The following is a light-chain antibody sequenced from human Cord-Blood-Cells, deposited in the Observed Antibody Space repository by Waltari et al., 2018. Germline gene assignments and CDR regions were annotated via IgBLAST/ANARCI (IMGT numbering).Light chain of an antibody. CDR2: DVS. Sequence: QSALSQPASVSVSPGQSITISCTGTSSDVGAYNSVSWYQQHPGNAPKLMIYDVSKRSSGVSKRFSGSKSGNTASLTISGLQAEDEADYYCSSYTSSSTVFGGGTKLTVL. CDR1: SSDVGAYNS. V-gene: IGLV2-14*01. J-gene: IGLJ2*01. CDR3: SSYTSSSTV.